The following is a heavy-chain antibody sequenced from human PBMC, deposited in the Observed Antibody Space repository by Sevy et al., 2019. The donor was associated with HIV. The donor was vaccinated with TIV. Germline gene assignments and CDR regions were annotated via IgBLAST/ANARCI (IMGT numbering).Heavy chain of an antibody. V-gene: IGHV3-30-3*01. CDR1: GFSFNSYA. J-gene: IGHJ4*02. Sequence: GGSLRLSCAASGFSFNSYAMHWVRQAPGKGPEWVAVILYEGSNKYYADSVRGRFTISRDNSNNILYLQMNSLRPDYTAVYFCARRGGGYSYGYYFDYWGQGTLVTVSS. CDR3: ARRGGGYSYGYYFDY. CDR2: ILYEGSNK. D-gene: IGHD5-18*01.